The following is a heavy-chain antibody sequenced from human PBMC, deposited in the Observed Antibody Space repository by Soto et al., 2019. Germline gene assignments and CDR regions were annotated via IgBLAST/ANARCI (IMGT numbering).Heavy chain of an antibody. J-gene: IGHJ6*02. CDR3: AREKYYYDSGSLVYYYYYGMDV. Sequence: SVKVACKASGGTFSSYASSWLRQAPGQGLEWMGGIIPIFGTANYAQKFQGRVTITADESTSTAYMELSSLRSEDTAVYYCAREKYYYDSGSLVYYYYYGMDVWGQGTTVTVSS. V-gene: IGHV1-69*13. CDR2: IIPIFGTA. D-gene: IGHD3-22*01. CDR1: GGTFSSYA.